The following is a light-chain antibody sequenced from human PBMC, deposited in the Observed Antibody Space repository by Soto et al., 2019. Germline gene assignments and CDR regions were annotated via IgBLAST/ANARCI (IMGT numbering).Light chain of an antibody. V-gene: IGKV3-15*01. CDR3: QQYNKWPQT. J-gene: IGKJ5*01. Sequence: EIVLTQSPGTLSLSPGERATLSFSSSQSVRSSYFAWYQQKPGQAPRLLIYGASTRATGIPARFSGVGSGTEFTLTISSLQSEDFAVYYCQQYNKWPQTFGQGTQLEIK. CDR1: QSVRSSY. CDR2: GAS.